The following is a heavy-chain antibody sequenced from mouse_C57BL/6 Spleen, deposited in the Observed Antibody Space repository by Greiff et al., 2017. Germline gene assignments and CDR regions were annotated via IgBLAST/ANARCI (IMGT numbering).Heavy chain of an antibody. V-gene: IGHV5-17*01. D-gene: IGHD2-4*01. CDR3: ARRGDYDGAYYFDY. J-gene: IGHJ2*01. CDR1: GFTFSDYG. Sequence: EVQVVESGGGLVKPGGSLKLSCAASGFTFSDYGMHWVRQAPEKGLEWVAYISSGSSTIYYADTVKGRFTISRDNAKNTLFLQMTSLRSEDTAMYYCARRGDYDGAYYFDYGGQGTTLTVSS. CDR2: ISSGSSTI.